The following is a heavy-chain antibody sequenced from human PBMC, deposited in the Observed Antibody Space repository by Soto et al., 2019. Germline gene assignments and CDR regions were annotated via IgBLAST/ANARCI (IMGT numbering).Heavy chain of an antibody. Sequence: SETLSLTCAVYGGSFSGYYWSWIRQPPGKGLEWIGEINHSGSTNYNPSLKSRVTISVDTSKNHFSLKLSSVTAADTAVYYCASLGRGSSSGWYYSYYGMDVWGQGTTVTVSS. V-gene: IGHV4-34*01. CDR1: GGSFSGYY. CDR2: INHSGST. CDR3: ASLGRGSSSGWYYSYYGMDV. J-gene: IGHJ6*02. D-gene: IGHD6-19*01.